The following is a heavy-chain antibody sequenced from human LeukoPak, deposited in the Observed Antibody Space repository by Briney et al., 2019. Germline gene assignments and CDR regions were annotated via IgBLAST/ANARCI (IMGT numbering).Heavy chain of an antibody. CDR2: IWYDGSNK. V-gene: IGHV3-33*01. CDR3: ARDSRGLWPYYYYYGMDV. D-gene: IGHD5-18*01. Sequence: GGSLRLSYAASGFTFSSYGMHWVRQAPGKGLEWVAVIWYDGSNKYYADSVKGRFTISRDNSKNTLYLQMNSLRAEDTAVYYCARDSRGLWPYYYYYGMDVWGQGTTVTVSS. CDR1: GFTFSSYG. J-gene: IGHJ6*02.